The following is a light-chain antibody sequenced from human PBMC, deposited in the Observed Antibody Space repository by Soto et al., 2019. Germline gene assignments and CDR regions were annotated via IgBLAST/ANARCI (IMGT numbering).Light chain of an antibody. Sequence: EIVLTQSPGTLSLSPGERATLSCRASQSVRNSYLAWYQQKPGQAPRLPIYAASGRATGTPDRFSGSGSGTDFTLTISRLEPEDFAVYYCQQYGSPPYTFGQGTKLEI. CDR1: QSVRNSY. V-gene: IGKV3-20*01. CDR3: QQYGSPPYT. CDR2: AAS. J-gene: IGKJ2*01.